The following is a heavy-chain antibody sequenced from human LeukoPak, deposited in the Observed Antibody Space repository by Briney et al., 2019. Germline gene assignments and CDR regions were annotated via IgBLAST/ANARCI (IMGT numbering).Heavy chain of an antibody. CDR3: ARDHGSGSYWGTKFDC. Sequence: GGSLRLSCAASGFTVSSNYVSWVRQAPGKGLEWVSVIYSGGSTYYADSVKGRFTISRDNSKNTLYLQMNSLRAEDTAVYYCARDHGSGSYWGTKFDCWGQGTLVSVSS. D-gene: IGHD1-26*01. J-gene: IGHJ4*02. V-gene: IGHV3-66*01. CDR2: IYSGGST. CDR1: GFTVSSNY.